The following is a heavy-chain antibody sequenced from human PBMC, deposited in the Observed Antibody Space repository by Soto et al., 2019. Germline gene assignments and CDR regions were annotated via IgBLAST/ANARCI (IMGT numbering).Heavy chain of an antibody. CDR3: ARDRESLNYFGMDV. CDR1: GFALTSDT. CDR2: ISSSGTYI. J-gene: IGHJ6*02. Sequence: EVQLVESGGGLVKPGGSLRHSCVASGFALTSDTMNWVRQAPGKGLELVSSISSSGTYIYYADSVKGRFTVSRDNAENTLYLQMNSLRAEDTAVYFCARDRESLNYFGMDVWGQGTTVTVSS. V-gene: IGHV3-21*01.